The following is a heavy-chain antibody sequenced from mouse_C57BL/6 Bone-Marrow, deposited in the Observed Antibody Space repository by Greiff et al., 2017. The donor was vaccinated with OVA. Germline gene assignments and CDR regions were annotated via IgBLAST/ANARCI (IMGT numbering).Heavy chain of an antibody. D-gene: IGHD4-1*01. CDR1: GYTFTSYW. V-gene: IGHV1-50*01. Sequence: QVQLKQSGAELVKPGASVKLSCKASGYTFTSYWMQWVKQRPGQGLEWIGEIDPSDSYTNYNQKFKGKATLTVDTSSSTAYMQLSSLTSEDSAVYYCARGETGAWFAYWGQGTLVTVSA. CDR2: IDPSDSYT. CDR3: ARGETGAWFAY. J-gene: IGHJ3*01.